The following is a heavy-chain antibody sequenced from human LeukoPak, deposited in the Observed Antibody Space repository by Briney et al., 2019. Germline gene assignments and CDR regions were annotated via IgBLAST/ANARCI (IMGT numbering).Heavy chain of an antibody. CDR2: IFYSVST. Sequence: PSETLSLTCTVSGGSISSYYWSWIRQPPGKGLEWIGYIFYSVSTNYNPSLKSRVTISVDTSKNQFSLKLSSVTAADTAVYYCARRGYDILTGYPGPSRWFDPWGQGTLVTVSS. CDR1: GGSISSYY. D-gene: IGHD3-9*01. V-gene: IGHV4-59*12. J-gene: IGHJ5*02. CDR3: ARRGYDILTGYPGPSRWFDP.